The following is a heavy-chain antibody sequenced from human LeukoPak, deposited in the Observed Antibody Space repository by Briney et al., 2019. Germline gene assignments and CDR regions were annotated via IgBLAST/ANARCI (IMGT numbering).Heavy chain of an antibody. CDR2: INPNGGGT. CDR3: VRGSPVGSTTGLHF. Sequence: ASVKVSCKASGYTFTDYYMHWVRQAPGQGLEWMGWINPNGGGTNYAQKFQGRVSRTRDTSISTAYMELSRLTSDDAAVYYCVRGSPVGSTTGLHFWGQGTLVTVSS. CDR1: GYTFTDYY. V-gene: IGHV1-2*02. D-gene: IGHD1-26*01. J-gene: IGHJ4*02.